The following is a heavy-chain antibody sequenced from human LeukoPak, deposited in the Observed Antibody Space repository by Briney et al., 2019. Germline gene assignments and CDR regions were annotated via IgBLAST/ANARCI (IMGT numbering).Heavy chain of an antibody. CDR2: ISFDGSDK. CDR3: ARGRAAGTFLSLDAFDI. J-gene: IGHJ3*02. CDR1: GFTFSRYA. V-gene: IGHV3-30*04. Sequence: GGSLRLSRAASGFTFSRYAIHWVRQAPGKGLEWVTVISFDGSDKYYADSVKGRFTISRDNSQNTVYLQMSSLRAEDTAVYLCARGRAAGTFLSLDAFDIWGQGTMVTVSS. D-gene: IGHD3-10*01.